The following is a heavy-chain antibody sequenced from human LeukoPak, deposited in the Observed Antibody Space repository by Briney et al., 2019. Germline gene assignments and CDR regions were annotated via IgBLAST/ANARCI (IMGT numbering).Heavy chain of an antibody. V-gene: IGHV4-34*01. CDR2: INHSGST. CDR1: GGSFSGYY. Sequence: SQTLSLTCAVYGGSFSGYYWSWIRQPPGKGLEWIGEINHSGSTNYNPSLKSRVTISVDASKNQFSLKLSSVTAADTAVYYCASITIFGVVPTTTWFDPWGQGTLVTVSS. D-gene: IGHD3-3*01. CDR3: ASITIFGVVPTTTWFDP. J-gene: IGHJ5*02.